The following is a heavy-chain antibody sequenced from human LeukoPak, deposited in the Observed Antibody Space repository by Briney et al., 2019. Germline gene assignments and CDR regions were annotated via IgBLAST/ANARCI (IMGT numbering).Heavy chain of an antibody. D-gene: IGHD3/OR15-3a*01. Sequence: PGGSLRLSCAVSGITLSNYGMSWVRQAPGKGLEWVAGISDSGGSTKYADSVKGRFTIARDNRKNTLYLQMNSLRAEDTAVYFCAKRGVAIRVILVGFHKEAYYFESWGQGALVTVSS. CDR2: ISDSGGST. CDR3: AKRGVAIRVILVGFHKEAYYFES. V-gene: IGHV3-23*01. CDR1: GITLSNYG. J-gene: IGHJ4*02.